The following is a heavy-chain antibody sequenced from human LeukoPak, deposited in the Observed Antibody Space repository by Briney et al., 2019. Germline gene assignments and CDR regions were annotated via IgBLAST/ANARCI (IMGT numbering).Heavy chain of an antibody. D-gene: IGHD6-19*01. V-gene: IGHV3-23*01. Sequence: ETLSLTCAVYGGSFSGYYWSWVRQAPGKGLEWVSDISGSGTTTNYADSVKGRFTISRDNSRNTLYLRMNSLRAEVTAVYYCAKERVSSGWNPHWFDPWGQGTLVTVSS. CDR3: AKERVSSGWNPHWFDP. CDR1: GGSFSGYY. CDR2: ISGSGTTT. J-gene: IGHJ5*02.